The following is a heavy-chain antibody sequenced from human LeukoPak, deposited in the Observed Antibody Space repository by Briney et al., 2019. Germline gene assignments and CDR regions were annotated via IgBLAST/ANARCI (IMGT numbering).Heavy chain of an antibody. CDR3: ARDLDIVARTRNLFDP. CDR1: GYTFTSYY. CDR2: INPSGGST. D-gene: IGHD5-12*01. Sequence: ASVKVSRKASGYTFTSYYMHWVRQAPGQGLEWMGIINPSGGSTSYAQKFQGRVTMTRDTSTSTVYMELSSLRSEDTAVYYCARDLDIVARTRNLFDPWGQGTPVTVSS. J-gene: IGHJ5*02. V-gene: IGHV1-46*03.